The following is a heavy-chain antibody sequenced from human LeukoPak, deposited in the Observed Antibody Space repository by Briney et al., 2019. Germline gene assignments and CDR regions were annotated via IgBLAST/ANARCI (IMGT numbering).Heavy chain of an antibody. CDR2: ISSSGNDI. CDR3: ARVQWLSFDY. J-gene: IGHJ4*02. V-gene: IGHV3-21*04. Sequence: GGSLRLSCAASGFTFSNYRMNWVRQAPGKGLEWVSSISSSGNDISYADSVKGRFTISRDNGKNSLFLQLNSLRAEDTAVYYCARVQWLSFDYWGQGTLVTVSS. CDR1: GFTFSNYR. D-gene: IGHD3-22*01.